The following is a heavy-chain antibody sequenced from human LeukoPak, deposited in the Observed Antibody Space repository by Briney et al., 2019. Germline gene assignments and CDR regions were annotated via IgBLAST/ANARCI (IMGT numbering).Heavy chain of an antibody. CDR3: ARVPRITIFGVVTPYYMDV. J-gene: IGHJ6*03. Sequence: SETLSLTCVVSGYSISTAYYWGWIRQPPGKGLEWIGRIYNTGSTYYNPSLKSRVTISVDTSKNQFSLKLSSVTAADTAVYYCARVPRITIFGVVTPYYMDVWGKGTTVAVSS. V-gene: IGHV4-38-2*01. CDR2: IYNTGST. D-gene: IGHD3-3*01. CDR1: GYSISTAYY.